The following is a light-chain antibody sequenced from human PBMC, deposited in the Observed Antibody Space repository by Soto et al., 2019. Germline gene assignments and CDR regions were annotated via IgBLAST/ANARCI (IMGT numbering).Light chain of an antibody. CDR3: QSYDSSLSGVV. J-gene: IGLJ3*02. V-gene: IGLV1-40*01. Sequence: QSVLTQPPSVSGAPGQRVTISCTGSSSNIGASYDVHWYQDLPGTAPKLLIYGNNNRPSGVPDRFSGSKSGTSASLAITGLQAEDEAGYYCQSYDSSLSGVVFGGGTKLTVL. CDR1: SSNIGASYD. CDR2: GNN.